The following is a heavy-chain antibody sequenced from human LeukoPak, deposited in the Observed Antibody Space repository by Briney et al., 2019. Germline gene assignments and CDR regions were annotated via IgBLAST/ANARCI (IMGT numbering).Heavy chain of an antibody. CDR1: GFTFSSYA. D-gene: IGHD2-21*02. V-gene: IGHV3-15*01. CDR2: IKSKPEGGTT. J-gene: IGHJ1*01. CDR3: TTDAAPYCGGDCYAIVH. Sequence: GGSLRLSCAASGFTFSSYAMNWVRQAPGKGLEWVGRIKSKPEGGTTEFAAPVKGRFSISRDDSENTVYLQMNSLQVEDSGVYYCTTDAAPYCGGDCYAIVHWGQGALVAVSS.